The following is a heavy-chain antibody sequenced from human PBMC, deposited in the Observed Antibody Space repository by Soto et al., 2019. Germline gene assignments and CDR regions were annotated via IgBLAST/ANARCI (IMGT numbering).Heavy chain of an antibody. V-gene: IGHV3-23*01. CDR3: AREIEVVGVNPDYYYYGMDV. J-gene: IGHJ6*02. CDR2: ASGYGGDT. CDR1: GFAFSNFA. Sequence: PGGSLRFSCAASGFAFSNFALSWVRQVQGKGLEWVSTASGYGGDTYYADSVKGRFTISRDNSKNTMYLQMNSLRAEDTAVYYCAREIEVVGVNPDYYYYGMDVWGQGTTVTVSS. D-gene: IGHD2-15*01.